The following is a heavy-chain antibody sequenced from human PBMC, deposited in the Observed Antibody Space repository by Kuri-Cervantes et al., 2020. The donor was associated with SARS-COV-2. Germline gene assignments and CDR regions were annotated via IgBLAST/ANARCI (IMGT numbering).Heavy chain of an antibody. CDR2: VKTNSGNT. Sequence: ASVKVSCKVSGYTLTELSMHWVRQAPGKGLEWMGMVKTNSGNTLYAQFFQGRVTMTRDTSTSTAYMELSRLRSDDTAVYYCARAFPIEMATNNAFDIWGQGTMVTVSS. D-gene: IGHD5-24*01. CDR1: GYTLTELS. V-gene: IGHV1-24*01. CDR3: ARAFPIEMATNNAFDI. J-gene: IGHJ3*02.